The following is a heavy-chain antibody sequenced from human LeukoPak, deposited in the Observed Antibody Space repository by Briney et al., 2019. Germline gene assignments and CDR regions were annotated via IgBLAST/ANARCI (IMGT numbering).Heavy chain of an antibody. CDR2: IYYTGNT. J-gene: IGHJ3*02. Sequence: SETLSLTCTVSGGSISSYYWSWIRQPPGKGLEWIGYIYYTGNTNYNPSLKSRVTISVDTSKNQFSLKLSSVTAADTAVYYCARRSKAVASLAFDIWGQGTMVTVSS. CDR1: GGSISSYY. CDR3: ARRSKAVASLAFDI. V-gene: IGHV4-59*08. D-gene: IGHD6-19*01.